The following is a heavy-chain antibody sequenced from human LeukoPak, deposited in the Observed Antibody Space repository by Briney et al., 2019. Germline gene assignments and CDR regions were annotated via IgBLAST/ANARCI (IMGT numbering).Heavy chain of an antibody. CDR3: AKAANEKTANVTAARSYWYFDL. CDR2: IHYSGRAT. J-gene: IGHJ2*01. CDR1: GFIFKDHA. D-gene: IGHD6-13*01. Sequence: GGSLRLSCAASGFIFKDHAMNWVRQAPGKGLQWVSSIHYSGRATYYADSVKGRFTIFRDNSKNTLYLQMNSLRAEDSAVYYCAKAANEKTANVTAARSYWYFDLWGRGTLITVSS. V-gene: IGHV3-23*01.